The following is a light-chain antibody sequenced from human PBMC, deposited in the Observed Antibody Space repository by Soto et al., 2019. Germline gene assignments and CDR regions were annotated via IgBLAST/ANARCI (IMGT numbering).Light chain of an antibody. Sequence: DIQLTQSPSTLSASMGDRVTITCRSSQSIKRWLAWYQQRPGKAPNLLIHQASTLEGGVPSRFSGSGSGTEFTVTISTLQPDDFASYYWLQYNSYPLTVGGGTKVESK. V-gene: IGKV1-5*03. J-gene: IGKJ4*01. CDR3: LQYNSYPLT. CDR1: QSIKRW. CDR2: QAS.